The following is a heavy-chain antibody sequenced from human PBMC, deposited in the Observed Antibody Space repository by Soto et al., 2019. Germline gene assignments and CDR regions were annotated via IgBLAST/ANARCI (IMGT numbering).Heavy chain of an antibody. CDR1: GFTFNNAW. D-gene: IGHD2-2*01. J-gene: IGHJ6*03. Sequence: EVQLVESGGGLVKPGGSLRVSCAASGFTFNNAWMSWVRQAPGKGLEWVGRIKSETDGGTTDYAAPVKGRFTISRDDSKSTRYLQMNSLKTEDTAVYDCTTPSYCSSTSCSIGPYYQYYMDVWGKGTTVTVSS. CDR2: IKSETDGGTT. CDR3: TTPSYCSSTSCSIGPYYQYYMDV. V-gene: IGHV3-15*01.